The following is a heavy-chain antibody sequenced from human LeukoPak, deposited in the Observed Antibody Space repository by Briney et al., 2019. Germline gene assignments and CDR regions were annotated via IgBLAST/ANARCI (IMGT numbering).Heavy chain of an antibody. CDR3: VKSPGSGWPV. J-gene: IGHJ4*02. Sequence: GGSLRLSCAASGFTFSSFAMHWVRQAPGKGLEYLSAIYSDGSRTYYADSVKGRFTISRDNSKNTLYFEMSSLRVEDTTVYYCVKSPGSGWPVWGQGILVTVSS. CDR2: IYSDGSRT. D-gene: IGHD6-19*01. CDR1: GFTFSSFA. V-gene: IGHV3-64D*06.